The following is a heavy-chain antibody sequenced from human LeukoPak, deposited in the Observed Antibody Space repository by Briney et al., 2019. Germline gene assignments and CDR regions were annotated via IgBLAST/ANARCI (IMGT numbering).Heavy chain of an antibody. V-gene: IGHV3-21*01. CDR3: ARRSGSSWSPNDY. Sequence: GGSLRLSCAASGFTFSSYSMNWVRQAPGKGLEWVSSISSSSSYIYYADSVKGRFTISRDNAKNSLYLQMNSLRAEDTAVYYCARRSGSSWSPNDYWGQGTLVTVSS. J-gene: IGHJ4*02. D-gene: IGHD6-13*01. CDR1: GFTFSSYS. CDR2: ISSSSSYI.